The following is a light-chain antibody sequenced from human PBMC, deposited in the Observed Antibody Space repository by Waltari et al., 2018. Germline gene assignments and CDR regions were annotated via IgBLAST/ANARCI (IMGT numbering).Light chain of an antibody. CDR1: QLISAW. CDR3: QQYNSYWT. J-gene: IGKJ1*01. Sequence: DIQMTQSPSTLSASVGDRVTITCRASQLISAWLAWYQQKPGKAPKLLIYKASSLESGVPSRFSGSGSGTEFTLTISSLQPDDFATYYCQQYNSYWTFGQGTKVEIK. CDR2: KAS. V-gene: IGKV1-5*03.